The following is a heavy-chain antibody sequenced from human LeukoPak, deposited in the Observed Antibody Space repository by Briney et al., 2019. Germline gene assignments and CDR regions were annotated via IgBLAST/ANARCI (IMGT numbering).Heavy chain of an antibody. V-gene: IGHV3-23*01. J-gene: IGHJ3*02. CDR3: AKGLEPGAFAI. CDR1: GFIFNYYA. CDR2: ISGGGHST. D-gene: IGHD1-1*01. Sequence: PGGSLRLSCAASGFIFNYYAMNWVRQAPGKGLEWVSAISGGGHSTYYADSVKGRFTISRDNSKNTLYLQMNSLRAENTAVYFCAKGLEPGAFAIWGRGTRVTVSS.